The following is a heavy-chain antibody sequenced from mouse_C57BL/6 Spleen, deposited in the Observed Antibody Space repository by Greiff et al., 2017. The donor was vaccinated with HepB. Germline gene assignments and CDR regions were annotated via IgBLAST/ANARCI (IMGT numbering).Heavy chain of an antibody. V-gene: IGHV1-82*01. Sequence: VQGVESGPELVKPGASVKISCKASGYAFSSSWMNWVKQRPGKGLEWIGRIYPGDGDTNYNGKFKGKATLTADKSSSTAYMQLSSLTSEDSAVYFCARPDGYYSYWYFDVWGTRTTVTVSS. CDR3: ARPDGYYSYWYFDV. J-gene: IGHJ1*03. D-gene: IGHD2-3*01. CDR2: IYPGDGDT. CDR1: GYAFSSSW.